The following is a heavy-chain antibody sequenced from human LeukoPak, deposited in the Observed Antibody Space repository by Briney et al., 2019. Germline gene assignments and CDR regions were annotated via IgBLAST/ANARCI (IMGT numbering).Heavy chain of an antibody. CDR3: ARGVSSGYYNWFDP. J-gene: IGHJ5*02. D-gene: IGHD3-22*01. CDR1: GFTFSSYA. CDR2: ISYDGSNK. Sequence: GGSLRLSCAASGFTFSSYAMHWVRQAPGKGLEWVAVISYDGSNKYYADSVKGRFTISRDNSKNTLYLQMNSLRVEDTAVYYCARGVSSGYYNWFDPWGQGTLVTVSS. V-gene: IGHV3-30-3*01.